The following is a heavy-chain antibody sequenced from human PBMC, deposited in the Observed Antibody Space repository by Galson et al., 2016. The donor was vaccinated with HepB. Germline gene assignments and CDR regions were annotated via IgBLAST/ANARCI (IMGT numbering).Heavy chain of an antibody. D-gene: IGHD4-11*01. CDR1: GGTFNSYV. Sequence: SVKVSCKASGGTFNSYVINWVRQAPGQGLEWLGWISANSGNTIYARKFQDRVTMTRDTSASTVYMDLRSLRSDDTAVYYCARDVQFRFDYWGQGTLVTVSS. CDR3: ARDVQFRFDY. CDR2: ISANSGNT. J-gene: IGHJ4*02. V-gene: IGHV1-18*01.